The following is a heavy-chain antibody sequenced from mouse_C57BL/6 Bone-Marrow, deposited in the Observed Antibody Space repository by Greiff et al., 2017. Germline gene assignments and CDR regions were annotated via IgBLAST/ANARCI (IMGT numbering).Heavy chain of an antibody. CDR2: IYPGDGDI. J-gene: IGHJ1*03. Sequence: VQLQQSGPELVKPGASVKISCKASGYAFSSSWMNWVKQRPGKVLEWIGRIYPGDGDINYNGKFKGKSTLTADKSSSTAYMQLRSLTSEDTAVYFCARSDYYGSSLGYFDVWGTGTTVTVSS. CDR1: GYAFSSSW. V-gene: IGHV1-82*01. D-gene: IGHD1-1*01. CDR3: ARSDYYGSSLGYFDV.